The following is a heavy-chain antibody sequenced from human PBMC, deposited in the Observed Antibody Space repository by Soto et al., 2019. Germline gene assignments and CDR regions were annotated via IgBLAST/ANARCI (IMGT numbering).Heavy chain of an antibody. CDR3: AREVEMATIRYFDY. D-gene: IGHD5-12*01. V-gene: IGHV1-69*12. CDR2: IIPIFGTA. CDR1: GGTFSSYA. J-gene: IGHJ4*02. Sequence: QVQLVQSGAEVKKPGSSVKVSCKASGGTFSSYAISWVRQAPGQGLEWMGGIIPIFGTANYAQKFQGRVTXXAXEXXSTAYMERSSLRSEGTAVYYCAREVEMATIRYFDYWGQGTLVTVSS.